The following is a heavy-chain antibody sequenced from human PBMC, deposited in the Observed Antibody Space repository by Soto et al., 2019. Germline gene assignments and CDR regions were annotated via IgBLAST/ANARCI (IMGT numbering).Heavy chain of an antibody. J-gene: IGHJ4*02. Sequence: QVQLEESGGGLVKPGGSLRLSCAASGFTINDYYMTWIRQAPGKGLEWISHIGHLGLSIYYADSVKGRFTISRDNAKNSLLLQLNSLRAEDTAVYYCATGYSYPWVRWGQGTLVTVSS. CDR3: ATGYSYPWVR. D-gene: IGHD5-18*01. CDR1: GFTINDYY. CDR2: IGHLGLSI. V-gene: IGHV3-11*01.